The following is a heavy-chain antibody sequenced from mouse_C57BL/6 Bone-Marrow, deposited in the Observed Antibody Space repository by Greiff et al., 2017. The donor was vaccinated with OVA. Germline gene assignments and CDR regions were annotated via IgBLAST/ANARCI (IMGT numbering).Heavy chain of an antibody. D-gene: IGHD1-1*01. CDR2: IYPRSGNT. J-gene: IGHJ2*01. V-gene: IGHV1-81*01. Sequence: QVQLKESGAELARPGASVKLSCKASGYTFTSYGIRWVKQRTGRGLEWIGEIYPRSGNTYYNEKFKGKATLTADKSSSTAYMELRSLTSEDSAVYFCATRTAVVATKRFDYWGQGTPLTVSS. CDR3: ATRTAVVATKRFDY. CDR1: GYTFTSYG.